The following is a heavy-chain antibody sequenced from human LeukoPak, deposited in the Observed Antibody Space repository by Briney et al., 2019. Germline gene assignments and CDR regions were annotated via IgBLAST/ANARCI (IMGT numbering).Heavy chain of an antibody. CDR2: IYHSGST. CDR1: GYSISSGYY. Sequence: PSETLSLTCAVSGYSISSGYYWGWIRQPPGKGLEWIGSIYHSGSTYYNPSPKSRVTISVDTSKNQFSLKLSSVTAADTAVYYCARVRQQLGHYFDYWGQGTLVTVSS. V-gene: IGHV4-38-2*01. J-gene: IGHJ4*02. D-gene: IGHD6-13*01. CDR3: ARVRQQLGHYFDY.